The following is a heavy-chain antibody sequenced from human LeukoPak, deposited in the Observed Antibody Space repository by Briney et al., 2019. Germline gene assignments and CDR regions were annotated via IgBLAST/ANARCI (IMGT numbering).Heavy chain of an antibody. Sequence: GASVKVSCKASGYTFTGYYMHWVRQAPGQGLEWMGWINPNSGGTNYAQKFQGRVTMTRNTSISTAYMELSSLRSEDTAVYHCARGRYTSTRYQLLSGYYYGMDVWGQGTTVTVSS. CDR3: ARGRYTSTRYQLLSGYYYGMDV. V-gene: IGHV1-2*02. CDR1: GYTFTGYY. D-gene: IGHD2-2*01. CDR2: INPNSGGT. J-gene: IGHJ6*02.